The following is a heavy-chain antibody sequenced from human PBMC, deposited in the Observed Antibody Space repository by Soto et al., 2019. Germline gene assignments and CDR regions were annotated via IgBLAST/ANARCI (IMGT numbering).Heavy chain of an antibody. V-gene: IGHV1-46*01. J-gene: IGHJ4*02. Sequence: QVQLVQSGAEVKKPGASVKVSCKASGYAFTSYYIHWVRQAPGQGFEWMGMINPSGGTASYAPRFQDRVAMTWDTSTSTVYVDLISLRSEDTAVYYCARDFPGNFWGQGTLVTVSS. CDR2: INPSGGTA. CDR1: GYAFTSYY. CDR3: ARDFPGNF.